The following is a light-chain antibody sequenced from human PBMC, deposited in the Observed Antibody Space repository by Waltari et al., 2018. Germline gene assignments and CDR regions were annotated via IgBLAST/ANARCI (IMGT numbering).Light chain of an antibody. CDR3: QQTNSLPST. V-gene: IGKV1-12*02. CDR2: TAS. J-gene: IGKJ4*01. Sequence: DIQMTQSPSSVSASVGDRVTITCRAGQGISSWLAWFQQNPGKAPKLLIYTASTLQSGVPSRFSGSGSGTDFTLTISSLQPEDSATYYCQQTNSLPSTFGGGTKVEI. CDR1: QGISSW.